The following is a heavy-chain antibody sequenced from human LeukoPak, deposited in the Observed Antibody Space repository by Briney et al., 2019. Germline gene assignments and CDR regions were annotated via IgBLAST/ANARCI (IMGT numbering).Heavy chain of an antibody. Sequence: GESLKISCKGSGYSFTTYWIVWVRQMPGKGLEWMGIIYPGDSDSRYSPSFQGQVTISADKSINTAYLQWSSLKASDSAVYYCARLSIVGATLNFFDYWGQGTLVTVSS. J-gene: IGHJ4*02. CDR2: IYPGDSDS. CDR1: GYSFTTYW. V-gene: IGHV5-51*01. CDR3: ARLSIVGATLNFFDY. D-gene: IGHD1-26*01.